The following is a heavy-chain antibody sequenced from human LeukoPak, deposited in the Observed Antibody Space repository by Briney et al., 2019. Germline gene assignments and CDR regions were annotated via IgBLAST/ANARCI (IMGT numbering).Heavy chain of an antibody. V-gene: IGHV1-24*01. CDR3: ATEIWFGELLLADY. J-gene: IGHJ4*02. CDR2: FDPEDGET. Sequence: GASVKVSCKVSGYTLTELSMHWVRQAPGKGLEWMGGFDPEDGETIYAQKFQGRVTMTEDTSTDTAYMELSSLRSEDTAVYYCATEIWFGELLLADYWGQGTLVTVSS. D-gene: IGHD3-10*01. CDR1: GYTLTELS.